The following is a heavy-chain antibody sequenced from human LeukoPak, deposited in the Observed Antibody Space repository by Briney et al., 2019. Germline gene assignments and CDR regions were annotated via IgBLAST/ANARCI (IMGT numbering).Heavy chain of an antibody. CDR1: GFTFSNAW. V-gene: IGHV3-11*04. D-gene: IGHD2-2*01. CDR3: ARDLVPAAIGD. CDR2: ISSSGSTI. J-gene: IGHJ4*02. Sequence: RPGGSLRLSCAASGFTFSNAWMSWVRQAPGKGLEWVSYISSSGSTIYYADSVKGRFTISRDNAKNSLYLQMNSLRAEDTAVYYCARDLVPAAIGDWGQGTLVTVSS.